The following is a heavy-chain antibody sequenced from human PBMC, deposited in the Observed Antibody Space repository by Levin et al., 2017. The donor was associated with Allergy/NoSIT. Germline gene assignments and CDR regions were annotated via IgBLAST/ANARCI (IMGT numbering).Heavy chain of an antibody. CDR1: GFTFSSYG. V-gene: IGHV3-33*01. CDR3: ARDPPHTAGTDSAFDI. J-gene: IGHJ3*02. CDR2: IWYDGSNK. D-gene: IGHD1-1*01. Sequence: GESLKISCAASGFTFSSYGMHWVRQAPGKGLEWVAVIWYDGSNKYYADSVKGRFTISRDNSKNTLYLQMNSLRAEDTAVYYCARDPPHTAGTDSAFDIWGQGTMVTVSS.